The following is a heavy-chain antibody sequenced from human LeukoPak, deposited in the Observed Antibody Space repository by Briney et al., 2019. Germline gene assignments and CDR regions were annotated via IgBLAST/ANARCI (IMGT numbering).Heavy chain of an antibody. Sequence: GGSLRLSCTTSGFTFSSYALSWVRQAPGKGLEWVSVIYSGGSTYYADSVKGRFTISRDNSKNTLYLQINSLRAEDTAVYYCAKYYDIFTGPDYWGQGTLVTVSS. J-gene: IGHJ4*02. V-gene: IGHV3-23*03. CDR2: IYSGGST. CDR1: GFTFSSYA. D-gene: IGHD3-9*01. CDR3: AKYYDIFTGPDY.